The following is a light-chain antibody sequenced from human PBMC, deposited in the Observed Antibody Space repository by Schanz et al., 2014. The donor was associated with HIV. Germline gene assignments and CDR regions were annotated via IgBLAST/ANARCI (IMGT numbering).Light chain of an antibody. V-gene: IGLV1-40*01. CDR1: SSNIGAGYD. CDR2: GNN. J-gene: IGLJ3*02. Sequence: QSVLTQPPSVSGAPWQRVTISCTGTSSNIGAGYDVHWYQQIPGTAPKLLISGNNNRPSGVPDRFSGSKSGTSASLAISGLQSEDEAHYYCAAWDDSLKAWVFGGGTKLTVL. CDR3: AAWDDSLKAWV.